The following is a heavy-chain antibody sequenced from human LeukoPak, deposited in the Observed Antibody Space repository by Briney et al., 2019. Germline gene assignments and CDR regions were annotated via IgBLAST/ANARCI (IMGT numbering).Heavy chain of an antibody. CDR1: GFTFSSYA. CDR2: ISGSGGST. J-gene: IGHJ4*02. Sequence: PGGSLRLSCAASGFTFSSYAMSWVRQAPGKGLEWVSAISGSGGSTYYADSVKGRFTISRDNSKNTLYLQMYSLRAEDTAVYYCAKDLRQLVFVYVDYWGQGTLVTVSS. CDR3: AKDLRQLVFVYVDY. D-gene: IGHD6-6*01. V-gene: IGHV3-23*01.